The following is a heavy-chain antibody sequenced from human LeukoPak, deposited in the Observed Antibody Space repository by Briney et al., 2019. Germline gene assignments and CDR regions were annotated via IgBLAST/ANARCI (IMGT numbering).Heavy chain of an antibody. J-gene: IGHJ6*03. D-gene: IGHD3-16*01. CDR2: IKQDGSEK. CDR3: ARDLGPGAYYYYYMDV. CDR1: GFTFSSYW. V-gene: IGHV3-7*01. Sequence: GGSLRLSCADSGFTFSSYWMSWVRQAPGKGLEWVANIKQDGSEKYYVDSVKGRFTISRDNAKNSLYLQMNSLRAEDTAVYFCARDLGPGAYYYYYMDVWGKGTTVTVSS.